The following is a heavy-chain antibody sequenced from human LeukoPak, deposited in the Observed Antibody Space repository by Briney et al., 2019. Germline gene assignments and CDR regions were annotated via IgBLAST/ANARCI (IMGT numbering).Heavy chain of an antibody. D-gene: IGHD5-12*01. Sequence: GGSLRLSCAASGFTFSSYWMHWVRQAPGKGLVWVSRINSDGGSTSYADSVKGRFTISRDNAKNTLYLQMNSLRAEDTAVYYCARDDSGYDRTYWGQGTLVTVSS. CDR3: ARDDSGYDRTY. J-gene: IGHJ4*02. CDR2: INSDGGST. V-gene: IGHV3-74*01. CDR1: GFTFSSYW.